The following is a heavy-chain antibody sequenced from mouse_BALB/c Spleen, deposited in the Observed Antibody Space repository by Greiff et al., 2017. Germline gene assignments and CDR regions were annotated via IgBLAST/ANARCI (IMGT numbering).Heavy chain of an antibody. V-gene: IGHV1-5*01. CDR1: GYTFTSYW. J-gene: IGHJ3*01. Sequence: VHVKQSGTVLARPGASVKMSCKASGYTFTSYWMHWVKQRPGQGLEWIGAIYPGNSDTSYNQKFKGKAKLTAVTSTSTAYMELSSLTNEDSAVYYCTRLDLLLRPFAYWGQGTLVTVSA. CDR2: IYPGNSDT. CDR3: TRLDLLLRPFAY. D-gene: IGHD1-1*01.